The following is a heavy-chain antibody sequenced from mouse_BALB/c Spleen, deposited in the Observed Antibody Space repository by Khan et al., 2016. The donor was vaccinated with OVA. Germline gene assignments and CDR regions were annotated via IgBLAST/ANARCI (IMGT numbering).Heavy chain of an antibody. J-gene: IGHJ4*01. CDR3: ARRGDGYYGAMDY. CDR2: ISYSGST. D-gene: IGHD2-3*01. CDR1: GYSITSDYA. Sequence: VQLKQSGPGLVKPSQSLSLTCTVTGYSITSDYAWNWIRQSPGNKLEWMGYISYSGSTSYNPSLKSRISITRDTSKNQFFLQLNSVTTEDTATCYCARRGDGYYGAMDYWGQGTSVTVSS. V-gene: IGHV3-2*02.